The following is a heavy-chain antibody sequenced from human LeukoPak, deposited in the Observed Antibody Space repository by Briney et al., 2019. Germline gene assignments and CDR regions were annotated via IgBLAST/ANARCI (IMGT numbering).Heavy chain of an antibody. CDR2: ITGTGGRT. CDR1: GFTFSTHA. Sequence: GGSLRLSCAASGFTFSTHAMSWVRQAPGKGLEWVSAITGTGGRTYYAASVEGRFTVSRDNSKNTLYLQMSSLRAEDTAMYYCAKVRDTKDWYKDAFDVWGQGTRVTVSS. D-gene: IGHD1-1*01. V-gene: IGHV3-23*01. J-gene: IGHJ3*01. CDR3: AKVRDTKDWYKDAFDV.